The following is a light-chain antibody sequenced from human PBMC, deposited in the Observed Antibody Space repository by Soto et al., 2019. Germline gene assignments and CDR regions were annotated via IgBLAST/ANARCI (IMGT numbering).Light chain of an antibody. CDR1: SSDVGGYNY. V-gene: IGLV2-14*03. Sequence: QSALTQPASVSGSPGQSITISCTGTSSDVGGYNYVYWYQHHPAKAPKFMIYDVSNRPSGVSNRFSGSKSGNTASLTISGLQPDDEADYYCCSYTTSNTRQIVFGTGTKLTVL. J-gene: IGLJ1*01. CDR3: CSYTTSNTRQIV. CDR2: DVS.